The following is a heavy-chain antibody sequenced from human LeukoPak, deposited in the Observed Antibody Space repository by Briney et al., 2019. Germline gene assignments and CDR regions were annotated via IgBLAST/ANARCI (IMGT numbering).Heavy chain of an antibody. CDR2: IYYSGST. D-gene: IGHD6-25*01. J-gene: IGHJ5*02. Sequence: SETLSLTCTVSGGSISSYYWSWIRQPPGKGLEWIGYIYYSGSTNYNPSLKSRVTISVDTSKNQFSLKLSSVTAADTAVYYCARERRKEWFDPWGQGTLVTVSS. CDR3: ARERRKEWFDP. CDR1: GGSISSYY. V-gene: IGHV4-59*01.